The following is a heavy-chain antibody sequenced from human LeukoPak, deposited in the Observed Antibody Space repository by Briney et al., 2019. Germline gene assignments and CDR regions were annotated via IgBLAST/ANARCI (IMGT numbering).Heavy chain of an antibody. Sequence: ASVKVSCKASGYTFTGYYMHWVRQAPGQGLEWMGRINPNSGGTNHAQKFQGRVTMTRDTSISTAYMELSRLRSDDTAVYYCARQRISGWYFDYWGQGTLVTVSS. CDR3: ARQRISGWYFDY. CDR2: INPNSGGT. V-gene: IGHV1-2*06. CDR1: GYTFTGYY. J-gene: IGHJ4*02. D-gene: IGHD6-19*01.